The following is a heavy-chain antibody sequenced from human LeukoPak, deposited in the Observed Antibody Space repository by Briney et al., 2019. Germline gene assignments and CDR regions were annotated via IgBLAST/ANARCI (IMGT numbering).Heavy chain of an antibody. CDR2: FYHSGST. CDR3: ARGEAAAAADWYFDL. J-gene: IGHJ2*01. CDR1: GDPISGGGYY. Sequence: SQTLSLTCSVSGDPISGGGYYWSWIRQSPGKGLEWIGYFYHSGSTYYNPSLKSRVTISVDRSKNQFSLKLSSVTAADTAVYYCARGEAAAAADWYFDLWGRGTLVTVSS. D-gene: IGHD6-13*01. V-gene: IGHV4-30-2*06.